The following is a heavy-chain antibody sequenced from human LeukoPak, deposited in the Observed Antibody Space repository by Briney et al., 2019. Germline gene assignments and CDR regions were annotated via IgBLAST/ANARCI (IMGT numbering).Heavy chain of an antibody. CDR2: ISYDGSNK. Sequence: GGSLRLSCAASGFTFSSYGMHWVRQAPGKGLEWVAVISYDGSNKYHADSVKGRFTISRDNSKNTLYLQMNSLRSEDTAVYYCARVHGYCGGDCHAYRNWFDPWGQGTLVTVSS. CDR3: ARVHGYCGGDCHAYRNWFDP. V-gene: IGHV3-30*03. CDR1: GFTFSSYG. D-gene: IGHD2-21*02. J-gene: IGHJ5*02.